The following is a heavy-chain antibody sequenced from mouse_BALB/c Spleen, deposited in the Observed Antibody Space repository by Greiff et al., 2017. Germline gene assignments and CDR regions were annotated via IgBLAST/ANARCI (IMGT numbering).Heavy chain of an antibody. D-gene: IGHD3-2*01. CDR2: ISSGSSTI. CDR1: GFTFSSFG. Sequence: EVHLVESGGGLVQPGGSRKLSCAASGFTFSSFGMHWVRQAPEKGLEWVAYISSGSSTIYYADTVKGRFTISRDNPKNTLFLQMTSLRSEDTAMYYCASDSSGPYYYAMDYWGQGTSVTVSS. J-gene: IGHJ4*01. CDR3: ASDSSGPYYYAMDY. V-gene: IGHV5-17*02.